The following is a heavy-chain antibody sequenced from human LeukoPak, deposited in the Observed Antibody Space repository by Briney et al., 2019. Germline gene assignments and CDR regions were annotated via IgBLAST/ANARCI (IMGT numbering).Heavy chain of an antibody. Sequence: SVKVSCKASGGTFSSYAISWVRQAPGQGLEWMGGIIPIFGTANYAQKFQGRVTITADESTSTAYMELSSLRSEDTAVYYCARGVTMVRGVISNNYYYYYGMDVWGKGTTVTVSS. CDR1: GGTFSSYA. V-gene: IGHV1-69*13. CDR3: ARGVTMVRGVISNNYYYYYGMDV. D-gene: IGHD3-10*01. J-gene: IGHJ6*04. CDR2: IIPIFGTA.